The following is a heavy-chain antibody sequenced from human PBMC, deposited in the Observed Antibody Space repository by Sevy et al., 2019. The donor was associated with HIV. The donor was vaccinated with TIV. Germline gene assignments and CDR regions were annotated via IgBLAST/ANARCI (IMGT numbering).Heavy chain of an antibody. CDR3: ARESYDFWTGPVDYDYGMDV. CDR1: GYTFSDSGYY. CDR2: INPKSGAT. J-gene: IGHJ6*02. D-gene: IGHD3-3*01. V-gene: IGHV1-2*02. Sequence: ASVKVSCKASGYTFSDSGYYVHWVRQAPGQGLEWMGWINPKSGATNYAQKFQGRVTMTRDTSVSTGNMELSRLRSDDTAVYYCARESYDFWTGPVDYDYGMDVWGQGTTVTVSS.